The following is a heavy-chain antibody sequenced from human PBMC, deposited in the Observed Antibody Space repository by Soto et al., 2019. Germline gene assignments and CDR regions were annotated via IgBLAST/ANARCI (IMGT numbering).Heavy chain of an antibody. CDR1: GFTFSSYG. J-gene: IGHJ6*02. CDR2: IWYDESNI. CDR3: ARDDIPGIAVAIYGMDV. V-gene: IGHV3-33*01. D-gene: IGHD6-19*01. Sequence: PGGSLRLSCAASGFTFSSYGMHWVRQAPGKGLDWVAVIWYDESNIYYADSVKGRFTISRDNSKNTLFLQMNSLRAEDTAVYYCARDDIPGIAVAIYGMDVCGQGTTVTVSS.